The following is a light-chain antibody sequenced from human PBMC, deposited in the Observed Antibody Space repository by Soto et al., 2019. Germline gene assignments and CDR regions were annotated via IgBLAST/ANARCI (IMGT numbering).Light chain of an antibody. CDR2: GAS. J-gene: IGKJ2*01. CDR3: QQYGSALYT. Sequence: EMVLTQSPGPLSLSPGERATLSCRASQSVSSSYLARYQQKPGQAPRLLIYGASSRATGIPDRFSGSGSGTDFTLTITRLEPEDFAVYYCQQYGSALYTFGQGTKLEIK. CDR1: QSVSSSY. V-gene: IGKV3-20*01.